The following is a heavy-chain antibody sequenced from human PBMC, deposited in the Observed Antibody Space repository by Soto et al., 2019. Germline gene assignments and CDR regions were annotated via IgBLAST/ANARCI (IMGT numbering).Heavy chain of an antibody. Sequence: SETLSLTCAVYGGSFSGYYWSWIRQPPGKGLEWIGEINHSGSTNYNPSLKSRVTISVDTSKNQFSLKLSSVTAADTAVYYCARVRWYQTPPYYYCTDVWGQGTTVTVSS. CDR3: ARVRWYQTPPYYYCTDV. CDR1: GGSFSGYY. J-gene: IGHJ6*02. D-gene: IGHD6-13*01. V-gene: IGHV4-34*01. CDR2: INHSGST.